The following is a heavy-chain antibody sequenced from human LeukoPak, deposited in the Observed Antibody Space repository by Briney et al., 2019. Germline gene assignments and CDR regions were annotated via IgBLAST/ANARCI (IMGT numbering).Heavy chain of an antibody. J-gene: IGHJ4*02. D-gene: IGHD3-22*01. V-gene: IGHV4-34*01. Sequence: PSETLSLTCAVYGGSFSGYYWSWIRQPPGKGLEWIGEINHSGSTNYNPSLKSRVTISVDTSKNQFSLKLSSVTAADTAVYYCAGGYYDSSGYYPIDYWGQGTLVTVSS. CDR1: GGSFSGYY. CDR2: INHSGST. CDR3: AGGYYDSSGYYPIDY.